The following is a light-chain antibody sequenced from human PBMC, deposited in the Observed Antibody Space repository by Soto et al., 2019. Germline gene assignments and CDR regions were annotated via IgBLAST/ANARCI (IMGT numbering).Light chain of an antibody. CDR1: QSLVYSDGNTY. J-gene: IGKJ1*01. CDR2: MVS. CDR3: RQGTHWHPT. V-gene: IGKV2-30*01. Sequence: DVVMTQSPLSLPVTLGQPASISCRSSQSLVYSDGNTYLSWFHERPGQSPRRLLYMVSNRDPGVPDSFSRSGGGTDFILEINRVEAEDLGVFYRRQGTHWHPTFGQETNLEIK.